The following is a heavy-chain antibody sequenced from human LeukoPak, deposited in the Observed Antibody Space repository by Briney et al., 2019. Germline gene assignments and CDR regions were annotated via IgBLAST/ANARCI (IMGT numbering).Heavy chain of an antibody. CDR1: GGSICSGSYY. CDR3: ARDLITMVRDDAFDI. CDR2: IYTSGST. D-gene: IGHD3-10*01. Sequence: SETLSLTCTVSGGSICSGSYYWSWIRQPAGKGLEWIGRIYTSGSTNYNPSLKSRVTISVDTSKNQFSLKLSSVTAADTAVYYCARDLITMVRDDAFDIWGQGTMVTVSS. J-gene: IGHJ3*02. V-gene: IGHV4-61*02.